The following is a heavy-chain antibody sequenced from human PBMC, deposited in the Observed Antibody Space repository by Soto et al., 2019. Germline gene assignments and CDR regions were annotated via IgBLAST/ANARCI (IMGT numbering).Heavy chain of an antibody. Sequence: PGGSLRLSCAASGFSFSSYALSWVRQAPGKGLDWVSVISGSGFSTHYADSVKGRFTISRDNSKNTLYLQMSSLRAEDTAVYYCAKQWGYCTNGVCYSYFDYWGQGTLVTVSS. D-gene: IGHD2-8*01. CDR2: ISGSGFST. V-gene: IGHV3-23*01. CDR1: GFSFSSYA. J-gene: IGHJ4*02. CDR3: AKQWGYCTNGVCYSYFDY.